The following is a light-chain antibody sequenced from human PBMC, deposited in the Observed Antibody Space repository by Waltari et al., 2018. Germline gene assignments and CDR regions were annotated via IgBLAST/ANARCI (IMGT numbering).Light chain of an antibody. CDR1: SSDVGRYNL. CDR3: CSYAGSSTV. J-gene: IGLJ7*01. V-gene: IGLV2-23*02. Sequence: QSALTQPASVSGSPGQSITISCTGTSSDVGRYNLVSWYQQYPGKAPKLMIYEVSKRPSGVSNRFSGSKSGNTASLTISGLQAEDEAEYYCCSYAGSSTVFGGGTQLTVL. CDR2: EVS.